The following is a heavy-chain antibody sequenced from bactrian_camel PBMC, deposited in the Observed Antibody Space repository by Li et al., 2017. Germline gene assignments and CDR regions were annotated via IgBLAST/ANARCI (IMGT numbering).Heavy chain of an antibody. CDR3: AADLYDGPVDILRRRVWVRSWVTGGAIGRRAH. Sequence: HVQLVESGGGSVQAGGSLRLSCVPSTNFYCKYDMKWYRQAPGKEREFVSGIDSDGRTSYADSVKGRFTVTKDTTKKTLYLQMNSLKLEDTAMYYCAADLYDGPVDILRRRVWVRSWVTGGAIGRRAHWGQGTQVTVS. D-gene: IGHD1*01. J-gene: IGHJ4*01. CDR2: IDSDGRT. V-gene: IGHV3S53*01. CDR1: TNFYCKYD.